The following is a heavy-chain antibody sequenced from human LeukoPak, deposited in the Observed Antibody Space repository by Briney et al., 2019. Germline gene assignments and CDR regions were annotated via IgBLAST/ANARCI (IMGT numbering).Heavy chain of an antibody. J-gene: IGHJ4*02. CDR3: ARANYDYVWGSYRSYYFDY. D-gene: IGHD3-16*02. CDR2: ISSSGSTI. CDR1: GFTFSTYW. Sequence: PGGSLRLSCEASGFTFSTYWMSWVRQAPGKGLEWVSYISSSGSTIYYADSVKGRFTISRDSAKNTLYLQMNSLRAEDTAVYYCARANYDYVWGSYRSYYFDYWGQGTLVTVSS. V-gene: IGHV3-48*04.